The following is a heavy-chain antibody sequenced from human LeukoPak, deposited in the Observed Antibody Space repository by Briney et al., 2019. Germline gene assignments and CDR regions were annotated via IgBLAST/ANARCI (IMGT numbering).Heavy chain of an antibody. Sequence: GASVKVSCKASGYTFTCYDINWVRQATRQGLEWMGWMNPNSGNTGYAQKFQGRVTMTRNTSISTAYMELSSLRSEDTAVYYCARVWVGCSSTSCYAPYGMDVWGQGTTVTVSS. CDR3: ARVWVGCSSTSCYAPYGMDV. J-gene: IGHJ6*02. CDR2: MNPNSGNT. D-gene: IGHD2-2*01. V-gene: IGHV1-8*01. CDR1: GYTFTCYD.